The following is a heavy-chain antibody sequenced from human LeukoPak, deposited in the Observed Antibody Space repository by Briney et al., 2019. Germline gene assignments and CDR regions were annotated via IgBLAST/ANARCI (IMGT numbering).Heavy chain of an antibody. Sequence: GGSLRLSCAASGFTFSSSAMNWVRQAPGKGLEWVSALNAGGGSTYYADSVKGRFSISRDNSKNTLYLQMNSLRAEDTAVYYCAKGSMAGGYGYWGQGTLVTVSS. V-gene: IGHV3-23*01. CDR3: AKGSMAGGYGY. CDR2: LNAGGGST. D-gene: IGHD6-6*01. J-gene: IGHJ4*02. CDR1: GFTFSSSA.